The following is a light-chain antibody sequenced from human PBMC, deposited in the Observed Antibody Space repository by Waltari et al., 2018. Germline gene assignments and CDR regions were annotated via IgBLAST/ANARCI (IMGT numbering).Light chain of an antibody. CDR1: SLRSYY. J-gene: IGLJ2*01. V-gene: IGLV3-19*01. Sequence: SSELTQDPAVSVALGQTVRITCQGDSLRSYYESWYQQKPGQAPVLVIYGKNNRPSGIPDRFSGSSSGNTASLTITGAQAEDEADYYCNSRDSNGVVFGGGTKLTVL. CDR3: NSRDSNGVV. CDR2: GKN.